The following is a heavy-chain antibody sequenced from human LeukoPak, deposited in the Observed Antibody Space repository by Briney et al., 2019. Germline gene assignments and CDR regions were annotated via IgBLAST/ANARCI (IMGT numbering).Heavy chain of an antibody. Sequence: PSETLSLTCTVSGGSISSYFWSWIRQPPGKGLEWIGYIYYSGSTNYNPSLKSRVTISVDTSKNQFSLKLDSVTAADTAVYYCARDRSRAPHCTSTSCPPFPQYYFDYWGQGTLVTVSS. CDR2: IYYSGST. CDR3: ARDRSRAPHCTSTSCPPFPQYYFDY. D-gene: IGHD2-2*01. CDR1: GGSISSYF. J-gene: IGHJ4*02. V-gene: IGHV4-59*01.